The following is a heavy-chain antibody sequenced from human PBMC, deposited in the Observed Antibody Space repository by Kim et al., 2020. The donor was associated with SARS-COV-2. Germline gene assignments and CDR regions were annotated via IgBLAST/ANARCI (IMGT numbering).Heavy chain of an antibody. V-gene: IGHV4-34*01. D-gene: IGHD1-7*01. J-gene: IGHJ4*02. CDR1: GGVFSGYY. CDR2: MSDDGDA. Sequence: SETLSLTCEVYGGVFSGYYWSWVRQTPGKGLEWIGEMSDDGDANYNPSLRSRASLSVDKSKFQVCHHLNPVNAADTSVYYCRLGRGNYQFDYWGQGTLVTVSS. CDR3: RLGRGNYQFDY.